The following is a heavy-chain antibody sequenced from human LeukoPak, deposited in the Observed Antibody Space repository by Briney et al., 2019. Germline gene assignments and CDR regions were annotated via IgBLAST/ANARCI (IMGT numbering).Heavy chain of an antibody. V-gene: IGHV1-2*02. J-gene: IGHJ4*02. CDR3: ARDEGITGTTFDH. CDR1: GYTFTGYY. Sequence: ASVKVSCRASGYTFTGYYMHWVRQAPGQGLEWMGWINLNSGGTNYAQKFQGRVTMTRDTPISTAYLELSRLRSDDTAAYYCARDEGITGTTFDHWGQGTLVTVSS. CDR2: INLNSGGT. D-gene: IGHD1-7*01.